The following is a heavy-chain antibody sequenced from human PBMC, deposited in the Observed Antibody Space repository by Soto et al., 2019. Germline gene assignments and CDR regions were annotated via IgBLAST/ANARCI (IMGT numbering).Heavy chain of an antibody. CDR2: IYFNGVT. Sequence: SETLSLTCTVSGGSITNDGYYWTWIRQHPGKGLEWIGYIYFNGVTYYNPSLTSRVTISVDRSKNQFYVNLTSVTAADTAVYYCARPAQTNLDAFDIWGQGTMVT. CDR3: ARPAQTNLDAFDI. V-gene: IGHV4-31*03. J-gene: IGHJ3*02. D-gene: IGHD1-7*01. CDR1: GGSITNDGYY.